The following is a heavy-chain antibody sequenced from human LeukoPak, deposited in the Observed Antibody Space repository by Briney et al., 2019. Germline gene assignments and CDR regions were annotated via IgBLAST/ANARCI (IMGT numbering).Heavy chain of an antibody. CDR3: ARGGGMVRGVIITNWFDP. J-gene: IGHJ5*02. D-gene: IGHD3-10*01. Sequence: PSETLSLTCTVSGGSISSYYWSWIRQPPRKGLEWIGYIYYSGSTNYNPSLKSRVTISVDTSKNQFSLKLSSVTAADTAVYYCARGGGMVRGVIITNWFDPWGQGTLVTVSS. CDR1: GGSISSYY. CDR2: IYYSGST. V-gene: IGHV4-59*08.